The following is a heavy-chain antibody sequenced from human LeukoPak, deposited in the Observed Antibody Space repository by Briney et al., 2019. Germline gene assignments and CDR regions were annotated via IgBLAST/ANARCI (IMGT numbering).Heavy chain of an antibody. Sequence: GGSLRLSCTASGFPFIEYSMTWVRQVPGKGLEWISYIGIDSGNTKYADSVRGRFTISADKAKNSLYLQMNSLRVEDTAVYYCARVLSSGWFYYGMDVWGQGTTVTVSS. CDR1: GFPFIEYS. CDR2: IGIDSGNT. V-gene: IGHV3-48*01. CDR3: ARVLSSGWFYYGMDV. J-gene: IGHJ6*02. D-gene: IGHD6-19*01.